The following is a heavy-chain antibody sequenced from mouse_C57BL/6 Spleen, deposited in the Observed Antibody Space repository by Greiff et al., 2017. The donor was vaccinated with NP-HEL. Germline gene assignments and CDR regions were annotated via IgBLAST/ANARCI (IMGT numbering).Heavy chain of an antibody. Sequence: EVQLQQSGPELVKPGASVKIPCKASGYTFTDYNMDWVKQSHGKSLEWIGDINPNNGGTIYNQKFKGKATLTVDKSSSTAYMELRSLTSEDTAVYYCARVGYGSSPWYFDVWGTGTTVTVSS. CDR2: INPNNGGT. D-gene: IGHD1-1*01. J-gene: IGHJ1*03. CDR1: GYTFTDYN. CDR3: ARVGYGSSPWYFDV. V-gene: IGHV1-18*01.